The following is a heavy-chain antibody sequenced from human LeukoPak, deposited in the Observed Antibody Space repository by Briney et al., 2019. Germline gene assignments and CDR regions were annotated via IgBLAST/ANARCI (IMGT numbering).Heavy chain of an antibody. Sequence: SETLSLTCTVSGGSISSSSYYWGWIRQPPGKGLEWIGSIYYSGSTYYNPSLKSRVTISVDTSKNQFALKLSSVTAADTAVYYCARVSPRIYYDSSGYYHRKYYFDYWGQGTLVTVSS. CDR3: ARVSPRIYYDSSGYYHRKYYFDY. CDR2: IYYSGST. J-gene: IGHJ4*02. CDR1: GGSISSSSYY. D-gene: IGHD3-22*01. V-gene: IGHV4-39*01.